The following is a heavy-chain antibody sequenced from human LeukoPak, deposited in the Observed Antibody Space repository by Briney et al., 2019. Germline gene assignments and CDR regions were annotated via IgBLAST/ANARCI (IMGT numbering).Heavy chain of an antibody. V-gene: IGHV3-11*06. J-gene: IGHJ4*02. CDR2: ISSSSSYT. D-gene: IGHD2-8*01. CDR3: ARDQDCTNGVCYSSFDS. CDR1: GFTFSDYY. Sequence: GGSLRLSCAASGFTFSDYYMSWIRQAPGKGLEWVSYISSSSSYTNYADSVKGRFTISRDNAKNSLYLQLNSLRAEDTAVYYCARDQDCTNGVCYSSFDSWAREPWSPSPQ.